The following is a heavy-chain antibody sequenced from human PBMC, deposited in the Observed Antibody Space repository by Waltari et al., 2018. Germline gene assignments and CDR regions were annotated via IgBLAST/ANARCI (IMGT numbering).Heavy chain of an antibody. CDR2: IYNTGST. J-gene: IGHJ4*02. CDR3: ARLSSGLDY. D-gene: IGHD6-19*01. V-gene: IGHV4-61*08. Sequence: GPGLVKPSETLSLPCTVSGGSVRSGDYYWNWIRQPPGKGLEWIGYIYNTGSTNYNPSLKSRLTISRDTSKNQFPLQLSSVTVADTAVYYCARLSSGLDYWGRGSLVTVSS. CDR1: GGSVRSGDYY.